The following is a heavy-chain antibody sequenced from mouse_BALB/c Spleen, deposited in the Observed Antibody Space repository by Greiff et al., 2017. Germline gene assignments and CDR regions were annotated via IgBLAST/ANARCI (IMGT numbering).Heavy chain of an antibody. D-gene: IGHD4-1*02. J-gene: IGHJ4*01. CDR1: GYSFTGYY. CDR3: AREASTEYAMDY. CDR2: INPYNGAT. V-gene: IGHV1-26*01. Sequence: EVQLQQSGPELVKPGASVKISCKASGYSFTGYYMHWVKQSHVKSLEWIGRINPYNGATSYNQNFKDKASLTADKSSSTAYMELHSLTSEDSAVYYCAREASTEYAMDYWGQGTSVTVSS.